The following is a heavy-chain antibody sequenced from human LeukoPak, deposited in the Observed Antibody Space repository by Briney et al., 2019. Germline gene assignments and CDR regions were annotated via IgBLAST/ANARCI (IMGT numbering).Heavy chain of an antibody. J-gene: IGHJ5*02. V-gene: IGHV4-39*01. CDR2: LYYSGST. D-gene: IGHD3-10*01. Sequence: SETLSLTCTVSGGSISSGTYYWGWIRQPPGKGLEWIGSLYYSGSTYYNPSLKSRVTISVDTSKNQFSLKLSSVTAADTAVYYCARRMDYYGSGSYLNWFDPWGQGTLVTVPS. CDR3: ARRMDYYGSGSYLNWFDP. CDR1: GGSISSGTYY.